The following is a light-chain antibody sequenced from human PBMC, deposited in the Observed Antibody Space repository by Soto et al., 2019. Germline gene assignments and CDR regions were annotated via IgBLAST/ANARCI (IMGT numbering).Light chain of an antibody. V-gene: IGKV3-20*01. CDR1: QSVSSSY. J-gene: IGKJ1*01. Sequence: EIVLTQSPGTLSLSPGERATLSCWASQSVSSSYLAWYQQKPGQAPRPLIYGASSRAIGIPDRFSGSGSGTDFTLTISRLEPEDFALYYCQQYGSSPWTFGQGTKVEIK. CDR3: QQYGSSPWT. CDR2: GAS.